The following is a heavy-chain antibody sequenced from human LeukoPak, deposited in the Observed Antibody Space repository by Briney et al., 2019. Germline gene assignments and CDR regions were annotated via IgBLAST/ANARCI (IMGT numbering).Heavy chain of an antibody. CDR1: GFTFSTHA. Sequence: GGSLRLSCAASGFTFSTHAMSWVRQAPGKGLEWVSVIYSGGSTYYADSVKGRFTISRDNSKNTLYLQMNSLRAEDTAVYYCARDLSRFGEFIPFWGQGTLVTVSS. J-gene: IGHJ4*02. CDR3: ARDLSRFGEFIPF. V-gene: IGHV3-66*01. CDR2: IYSGGST. D-gene: IGHD3-10*01.